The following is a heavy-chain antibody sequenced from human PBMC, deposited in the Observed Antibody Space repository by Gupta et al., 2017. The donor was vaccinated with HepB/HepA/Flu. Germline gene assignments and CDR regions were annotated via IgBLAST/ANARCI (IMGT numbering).Heavy chain of an antibody. CDR2: ISWNSGSI. CDR3: AKDTAPSRGCLDY. J-gene: IGHJ4*02. CDR1: GFTFDDYA. V-gene: IGHV3-9*01. Sequence: EVQLVESGGGLVQPGRSLRLSCAASGFTFDDYAMHWVRQAPGKGLEWVSGISWNSGSIGYADSVKGRFTISRDNAKNSLYLQMNSLRAEDTALYYCAKDTAPSRGCLDYWGQGTLVTVSS. D-gene: IGHD2-15*01.